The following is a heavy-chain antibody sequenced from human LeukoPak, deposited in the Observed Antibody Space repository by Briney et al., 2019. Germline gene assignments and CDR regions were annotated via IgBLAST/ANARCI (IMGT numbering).Heavy chain of an antibody. Sequence: GGSLRLSCAASGFTFSGYWMSWVRQAPGKGLEWVANIKEDGGEIHFVDSMKGRFTISRDNAKNSLYLQMNSLRGDDTAVYYCARSGYSHSWDYWGQGTLVIVSS. CDR2: IKEDGGEI. CDR1: GFTFSGYW. V-gene: IGHV3-7*03. CDR3: ARSGYSHSWDY. J-gene: IGHJ4*02. D-gene: IGHD1-26*01.